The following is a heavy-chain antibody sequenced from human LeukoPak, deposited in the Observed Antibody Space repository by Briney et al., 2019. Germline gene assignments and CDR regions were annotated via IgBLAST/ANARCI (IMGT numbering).Heavy chain of an antibody. CDR1: GFTVSSNY. CDR3: ARDPLEGSWYFDL. J-gene: IGHJ2*01. CDR2: IYSAGTT. D-gene: IGHD5-24*01. Sequence: GGSLRLSCAASGFTVSSNYISWVRQAPGKGLEWVSVIYSAGTTYYADSVKGRFTISRDNSKNTLYLQMNSLRVEDTAVYYCARDPLEGSWYFDLWGRGTLVTVSS. V-gene: IGHV3-66*01.